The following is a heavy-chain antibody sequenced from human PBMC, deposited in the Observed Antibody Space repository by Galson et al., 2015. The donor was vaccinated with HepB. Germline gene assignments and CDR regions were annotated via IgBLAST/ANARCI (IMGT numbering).Heavy chain of an antibody. V-gene: IGHV3-23*01. J-gene: IGHJ4*02. Sequence: SLRLSCAASGFTFNYHAMNWVRQAPGKGLEWVASISGSGSSTYYADSVKGRFTISRDNSLDTVDPQMGSLRVDDTAVYYCAKDYLPYYDRWGSYSDLYYFDYWGQGTLVTVSS. D-gene: IGHD3-22*01. CDR3: AKDYLPYYDRWGSYSDLYYFDY. CDR1: GFTFNYHA. CDR2: ISGSGSST.